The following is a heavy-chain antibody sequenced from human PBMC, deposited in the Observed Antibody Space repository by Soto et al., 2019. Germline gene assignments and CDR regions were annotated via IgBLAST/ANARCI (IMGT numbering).Heavy chain of an antibody. Sequence: QVQLVQSGAEVKKPGASVKVSCKASGYTFTSYDINWVRQATGQGLEWMGWMNPNSGHTGYAQKFQGRVTMTRNTSISTAYMELSSLRSEDTAVYYCARGRVSGWYPSRPYGMDVWGQGTTVTVSS. D-gene: IGHD6-19*01. CDR3: ARGRVSGWYPSRPYGMDV. J-gene: IGHJ6*02. CDR2: MNPNSGHT. CDR1: GYTFTSYD. V-gene: IGHV1-8*01.